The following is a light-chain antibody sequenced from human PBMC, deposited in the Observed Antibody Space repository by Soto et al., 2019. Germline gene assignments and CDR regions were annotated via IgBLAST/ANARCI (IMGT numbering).Light chain of an antibody. CDR2: EVS. CDR3: SSYTSSNTVV. CDR1: NRDIGAYNL. J-gene: IGLJ2*01. V-gene: IGLV2-14*01. Sequence: QSALTQPASVSGSLGQSITISCTGSNRDIGAYNLVSWYQQYPDTAPKLMISEVSNRPSGVSDRFSGSKSDNTASLTISGLQAEDEANYYCSSYTSSNTVVFGGGTKLTVL.